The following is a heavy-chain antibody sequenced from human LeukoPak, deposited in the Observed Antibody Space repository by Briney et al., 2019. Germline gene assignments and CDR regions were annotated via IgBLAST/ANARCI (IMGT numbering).Heavy chain of an antibody. J-gene: IGHJ6*02. CDR3: ARGVRDCSSTSLYYYYYGMDV. CDR2: ISSSSSYI. D-gene: IGHD2-2*01. CDR1: GFTFSSYS. V-gene: IGHV3-21*01. Sequence: GGSLRLSCAASGFTFSSYSMNWVRQAPGKGLEWVSSISSSSSYIYYADSVKGRFTISRDNAKNSLYLQMNSLRAEDTAVYYCARGVRDCSSTSLYYYYYGMDVWGQGTTVTVPS.